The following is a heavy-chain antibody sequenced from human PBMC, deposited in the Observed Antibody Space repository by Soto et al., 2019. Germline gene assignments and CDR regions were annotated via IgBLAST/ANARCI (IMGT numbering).Heavy chain of an antibody. J-gene: IGHJ6*02. V-gene: IGHV1-18*04. CDR3: ARDQVSILWFGELTPPGYYGMDV. CDR1: VYTFTGYY. CDR2: ISAYNGNT. D-gene: IGHD3-10*01. Sequence: ASVKVSCKASVYTFTGYYMHWVRQAPGQGLEWMGWISAYNGNTNYAQKLQGRVTMTTDTSTSTAYMELRSLRSDDTAVYYCARDQVSILWFGELTPPGYYGMDVWGQGTTVTVSS.